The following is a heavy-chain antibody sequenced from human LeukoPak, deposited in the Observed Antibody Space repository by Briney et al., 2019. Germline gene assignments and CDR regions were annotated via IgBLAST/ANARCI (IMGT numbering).Heavy chain of an antibody. Sequence: KPSETLSLTCTVSGGSISSSVYYWGWIRQPPGKGLEWIGNIYYSGSTYYNPSLKSRVTISVDTSKNRFSLKLSSVTAADTAVYYCARVIGCGGDCYEIHFDYWGQGTLVTVSS. D-gene: IGHD2-21*02. J-gene: IGHJ4*02. CDR2: IYYSGST. V-gene: IGHV4-39*07. CDR1: GGSISSSVYY. CDR3: ARVIGCGGDCYEIHFDY.